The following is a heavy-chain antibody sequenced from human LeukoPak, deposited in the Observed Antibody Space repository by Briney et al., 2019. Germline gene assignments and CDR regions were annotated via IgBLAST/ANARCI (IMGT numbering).Heavy chain of an antibody. V-gene: IGHV3-15*01. J-gene: IGHJ4*02. CDR3: ATSYSGYEFFDY. Sequence: PGGSLRLSCATSGLTFTYAWMSWVRQAPGKGLEWVGRIRTIAEGGTTDYAAPVKGRFTISRDDSQDTLYVQMNSLKTEDTAVYCCATSYSGYEFFDYWGQGTLVTVSS. CDR1: GLTFTYAW. CDR2: IRTIAEGGTT. D-gene: IGHD5-12*01.